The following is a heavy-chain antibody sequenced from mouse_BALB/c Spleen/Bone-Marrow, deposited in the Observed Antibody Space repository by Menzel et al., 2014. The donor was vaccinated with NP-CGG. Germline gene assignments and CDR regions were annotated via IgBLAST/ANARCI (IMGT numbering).Heavy chain of an antibody. Sequence: EVNLVESGTVLARPGASVKMSCKASGYSFTSYWMHWVKQRPGQGLEWIGAIYPGNSDTSYNQKFKGKAKLTAVTSASTAYMELSSLTNEDSAVYYCTKIYYGNSFDVWGAGTTVTVSS. V-gene: IGHV1-5*01. CDR1: GYSFTSYW. CDR3: TKIYYGNSFDV. D-gene: IGHD2-1*01. CDR2: IYPGNSDT. J-gene: IGHJ1*01.